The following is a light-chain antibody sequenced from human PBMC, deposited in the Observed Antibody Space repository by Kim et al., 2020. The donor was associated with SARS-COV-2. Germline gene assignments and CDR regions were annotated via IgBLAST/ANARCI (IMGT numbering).Light chain of an antibody. J-gene: IGKJ2*01. CDR2: DAS. CDR3: QQYDNLLRTA. Sequence: ASVVDRVTFTCQASQDISNHLNWYQQKPGKGPKLLIYDASNLQTGVPSRFNGSGSGTDFTFTISSLQPDDIATYYCQQYDNLLRTAFGQGTKLEI. CDR1: QDISNH. V-gene: IGKV1-33*01.